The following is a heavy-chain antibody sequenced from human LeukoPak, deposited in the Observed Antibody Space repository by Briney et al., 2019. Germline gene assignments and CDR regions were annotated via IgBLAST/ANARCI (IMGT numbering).Heavy chain of an antibody. CDR3: ARDYSGYYSPFDP. J-gene: IGHJ5*02. CDR2: ISSDGIAT. CDR1: GFTFNTYW. D-gene: IGHD3-22*01. V-gene: IGHV3-74*01. Sequence: PGGSLRLSCAASGFTFNTYWIHWVRQAPGKGLVWVSRISSDGIATAYAESVKGRFTISRDNAKNTLYLQMSSLRVDDTGLYYCARDYSGYYSPFDPWGQGTLVTVSS.